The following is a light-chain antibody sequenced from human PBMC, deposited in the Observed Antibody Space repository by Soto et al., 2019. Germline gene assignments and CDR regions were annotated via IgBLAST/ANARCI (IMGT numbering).Light chain of an antibody. Sequence: QSALTQPASVSGSPGQSITISCTGTSRDVGGYNYVSWYQQHPGKAPKLMISDVSNRPSGISNRFSGSKSGNTASLTISGLQAEDEADYYCSSYSGSSTLYVFGTGTKVTVL. CDR3: SSYSGSSTLYV. CDR1: SRDVGGYNY. CDR2: DVS. J-gene: IGLJ1*01. V-gene: IGLV2-14*01.